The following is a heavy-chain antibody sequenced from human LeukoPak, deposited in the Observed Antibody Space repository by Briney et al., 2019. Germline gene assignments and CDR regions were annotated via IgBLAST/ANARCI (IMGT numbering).Heavy chain of an antibody. J-gene: IGHJ4*02. D-gene: IGHD3-3*01. Sequence: ASVKVSCKASGYTFTGYYMHWVRQAPGQGLEWMGWINPNSGGTNYVQKFQGRVTMTRDTSISTAYMELSRLRSDDTAVYYCASYDFWSGFDWSRWGQGTLVTVSS. CDR3: ASYDFWSGFDWSR. CDR1: GYTFTGYY. CDR2: INPNSGGT. V-gene: IGHV1-2*02.